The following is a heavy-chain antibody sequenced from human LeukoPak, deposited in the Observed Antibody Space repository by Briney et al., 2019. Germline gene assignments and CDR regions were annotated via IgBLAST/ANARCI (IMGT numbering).Heavy chain of an antibody. V-gene: IGHV3-11*01. J-gene: IGHJ4*02. Sequence: GGSLRLSCEASGFTFRNYYISWFRQAPGKGLEWVSWNSADGNIIRYADSVKGRFIISRDNTGNSLYLQMNSLRADDTALYYCARLYGSGSYHTPFDYWGQGTLVTVSS. D-gene: IGHD3-10*01. CDR2: NSADGNII. CDR3: ARLYGSGSYHTPFDY. CDR1: GFTFRNYY.